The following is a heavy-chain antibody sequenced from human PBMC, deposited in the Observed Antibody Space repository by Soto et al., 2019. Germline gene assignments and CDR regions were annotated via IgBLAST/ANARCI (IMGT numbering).Heavy chain of an antibody. CDR2: ISAYNGDT. CDR1: GYPFTSYG. J-gene: IGHJ6*02. V-gene: IGHV1-18*01. Sequence: GPEVKKPGASVKVSCKASGYPFTSYGFSWVRQAPGQGLEWMGWISAYNGDTNYPQKFQARVTMTTDTSTSTAYLDLRSLRSDDTAVYYCARSSGTYPPSRYYYGLDVWGQGTTVTVSS. D-gene: IGHD1-26*01. CDR3: ARSSGTYPPSRYYYGLDV.